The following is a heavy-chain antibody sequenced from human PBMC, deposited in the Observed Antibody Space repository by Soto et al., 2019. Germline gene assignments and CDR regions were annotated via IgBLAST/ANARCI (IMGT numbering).Heavy chain of an antibody. J-gene: IGHJ4*02. D-gene: IGHD2-2*01. CDR3: TTTTGLVLVPAATFDY. Sequence: PGGSQRLSSAVSGIPCINAWMSWVRQAPGKGLEWVGRIKSKIDGETTDYAAPVQGRFTISRDDSKNTLYLQMNSLKTEDTAVYYCTTTTGLVLVPAATFDYWGQGTLVTVSS. CDR2: IKSKIDGETT. V-gene: IGHV3-15*01. CDR1: GIPCINAW.